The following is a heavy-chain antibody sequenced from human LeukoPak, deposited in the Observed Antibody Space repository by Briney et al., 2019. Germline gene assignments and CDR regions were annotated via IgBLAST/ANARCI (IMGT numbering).Heavy chain of an antibody. CDR3: ANLPRPDTMIVVVPD. CDR2: VDPEDGET. Sequence: GASVKVSCKASEYIFTDYYMHWVQQAPGKGLEWMGRVDPEDGETIYAQKFQGRVTMTEDTSTDTAYMELSSLRSEDTAVYYCANLPRPDTMIVVVPDWGQGTLVTVSS. CDR1: EYIFTDYY. V-gene: IGHV1-69-2*01. D-gene: IGHD3-22*01. J-gene: IGHJ4*02.